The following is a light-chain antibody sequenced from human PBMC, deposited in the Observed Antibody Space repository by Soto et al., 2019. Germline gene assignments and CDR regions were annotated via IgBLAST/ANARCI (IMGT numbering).Light chain of an antibody. Sequence: QSVLTQPASVSGSPGQSITISCTGTSSDVGGYNYVSWYQHHPGKAPKLLIYEVSNRPSGVSSRFSGSMSGNTASLTISGLQAEDEADYYCGSYTGTIYVFGTGTKV. V-gene: IGLV2-14*01. CDR1: SSDVGGYNY. CDR3: GSYTGTIYV. CDR2: EVS. J-gene: IGLJ1*01.